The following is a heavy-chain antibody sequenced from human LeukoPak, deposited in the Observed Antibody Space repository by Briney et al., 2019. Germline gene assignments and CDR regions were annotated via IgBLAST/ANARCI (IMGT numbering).Heavy chain of an antibody. CDR2: INYSGST. Sequence: SETLSLTCTVSGGSISSYYWSWIRQPPGKGLEWIGEINYSGSTNYNPSLKSRVTISVDTSKNQFSLRLSSLTAADTAVYYCARHGGCYFDYWGQGNLVTVSS. J-gene: IGHJ4*02. CDR3: ARHGGCYFDY. V-gene: IGHV4-59*08. D-gene: IGHD3-16*01. CDR1: GGSISSYY.